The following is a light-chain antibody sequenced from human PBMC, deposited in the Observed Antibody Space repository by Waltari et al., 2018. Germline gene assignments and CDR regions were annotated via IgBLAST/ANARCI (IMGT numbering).Light chain of an antibody. CDR1: SGSVSTTYY. CDR3: VLYMGGGIL. V-gene: IGLV8-61*01. Sequence: QTVVTQEPSFSVSPGGTVTLTCGLRSGSVSTTYYTSWYQQTPGQAPRPLIYSTNTRSSGVPDRISGSILGNKAALTITGAQADDESDYYCVLYMGGGILFGGGTKLTVL. CDR2: STN. J-gene: IGLJ3*02.